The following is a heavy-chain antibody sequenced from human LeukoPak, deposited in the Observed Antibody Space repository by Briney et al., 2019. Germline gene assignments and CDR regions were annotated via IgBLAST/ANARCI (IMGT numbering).Heavy chain of an antibody. J-gene: IGHJ6*02. CDR1: GFTLSTYA. CDR3: AKRVWGTLTTYGMDV. D-gene: IGHD4-11*01. Sequence: PGGSLRLSCAASGFTLSTYAMSWVRQAPGKGLEWVSGITGSGDSTYYGDSVKGRFTVSRDNSKNTLHLQMNSLRAEDTAIYYCAKRVWGTLTTYGMDVWGQGTTVIVSS. CDR2: ITGSGDST. V-gene: IGHV3-23*01.